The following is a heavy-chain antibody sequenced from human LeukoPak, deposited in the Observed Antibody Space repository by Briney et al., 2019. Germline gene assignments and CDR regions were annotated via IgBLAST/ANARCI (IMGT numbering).Heavy chain of an antibody. CDR1: GGSISSSSYY. J-gene: IGHJ4*02. V-gene: IGHV4-39*07. D-gene: IGHD3-22*01. Sequence: SGTLSLTCTVSGGSISSSSYYWGWIRQPPGKGLEWIGSIYYSGSTYYNPSLKSRVTISVDTSKNQFSLKLSSVTAADTAVYYCARVRLNSSGYPYFDYWGQGTLVTVSS. CDR3: ARVRLNSSGYPYFDY. CDR2: IYYSGST.